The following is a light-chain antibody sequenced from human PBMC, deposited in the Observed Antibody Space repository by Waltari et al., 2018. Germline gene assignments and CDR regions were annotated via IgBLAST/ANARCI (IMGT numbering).Light chain of an antibody. CDR2: DDG. CDR1: KIGSKN. Sequence: SYELTQPPSVSVAPGQTARITCDGDKIGSKNVHWYKHKPGQAPGLVVYDDGDRPSGIPERFSGSNSGNTAALTISRVDAGDEAEYYCQVWDSGSNHYVFGTVTKVTVL. V-gene: IGLV3-21*02. CDR3: QVWDSGSNHYV. J-gene: IGLJ1*01.